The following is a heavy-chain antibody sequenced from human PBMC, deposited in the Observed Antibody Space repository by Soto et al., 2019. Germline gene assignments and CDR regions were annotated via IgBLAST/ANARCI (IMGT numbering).Heavy chain of an antibody. CDR2: ISHNGVDK. V-gene: IGHV3-30*18. J-gene: IGHJ4*02. D-gene: IGHD6-19*01. CDR1: GFTFSSYG. CDR3: AKTGAVAAMGYHFDF. Sequence: QVQLVESGGGVVQPGTSLRLPCAASGFTFSSYGIYWVRQAPGKGLEWVSVISHNGVDKRYADSVKGRFTISRDNSKNTLYLQMSSLRPDDTAVYYCAKTGAVAAMGYHFDFWGQGTLVTVSS.